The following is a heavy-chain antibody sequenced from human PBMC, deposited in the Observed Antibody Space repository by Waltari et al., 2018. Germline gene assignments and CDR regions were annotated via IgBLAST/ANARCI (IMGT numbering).Heavy chain of an antibody. V-gene: IGHV3-43D*04. CDR3: AKDNGAAGYYYMDV. CDR2: ISWDGCST. D-gene: IGHD4-17*01. CDR1: GFTFDDYA. J-gene: IGHJ6*03. Sequence: EVQLVESGGVVVQPGGSLRLSCAASGFTFDDYAMHWVRQAPGKGLEWVSLISWDGCSTYYADSVKGRFTISRDNSKNSLYLQMNSLRAEDTALYYCAKDNGAAGYYYMDVWGKGTTVTVSS.